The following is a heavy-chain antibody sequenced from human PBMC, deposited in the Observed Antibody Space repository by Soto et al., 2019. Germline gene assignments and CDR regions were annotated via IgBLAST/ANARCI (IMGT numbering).Heavy chain of an antibody. CDR1: GGSVSSGDYF. CDR3: ARSPNYYYYGFDV. D-gene: IGHD3-10*01. Sequence: TSETLSLTCTVSGGSVSSGDYFWSWLRQSPGKRLEWIAYIYYSGSTNYNPSLKSRATISVDTSKSQVSLTLTSMTAADAALYYCARSPNYYYYGFDVWGQGTAVTVSS. J-gene: IGHJ6*02. CDR2: IYYSGST. V-gene: IGHV4-61*08.